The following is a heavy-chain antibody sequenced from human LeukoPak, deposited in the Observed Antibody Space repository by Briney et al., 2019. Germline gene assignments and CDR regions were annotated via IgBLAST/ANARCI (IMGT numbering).Heavy chain of an antibody. D-gene: IGHD3-10*01. CDR1: GFTFNDYG. V-gene: IGHV3-30*03. J-gene: IGHJ6*04. Sequence: GRSLRLSCAASGFTFNDYGMHWVRQAPGEGLEWVAVISYDGSNINYADSVKGRFTISRDNSKNTLYLQMNSLRTDDTAVYYCARRRTGGSGSYFCLDVRGKGTTVTVSS. CDR3: ARRRTGGSGSYFCLDV. CDR2: ISYDGSNI.